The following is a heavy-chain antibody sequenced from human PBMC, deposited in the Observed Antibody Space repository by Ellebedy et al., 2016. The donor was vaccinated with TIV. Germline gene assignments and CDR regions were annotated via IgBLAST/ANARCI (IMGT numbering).Heavy chain of an antibody. V-gene: IGHV4-39*01. D-gene: IGHD5-24*01. J-gene: IGHJ4*02. Sequence: SETLSLTCSVSGGGISGSGHYWGWVRQSPGKGLEWIGNIYHTGDAYYNLSLKSRVTISLDMSENQFSLRLRSVTAADTAMYYCMSSVEMATRFDYWGRGTQVTVSS. CDR2: IYHTGDA. CDR3: MSSVEMATRFDY. CDR1: GGGISGSGHY.